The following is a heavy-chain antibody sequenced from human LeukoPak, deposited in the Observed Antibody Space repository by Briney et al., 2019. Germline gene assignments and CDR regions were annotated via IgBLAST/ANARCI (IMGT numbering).Heavy chain of an antibody. CDR1: GGSISSSSYY. CDR3: ARIDLTAIIFDY. CDR2: IYYSGST. Sequence: PSETLSLTCTVSGGSISSSSYYWGWIRQPPGKGLEWIGSIYYSGSTYYNPSLKSRVTISVDTSKNQFSLKLSSVTAADTAVYYCARIDLTAIIFDYWGQGTLVTVSS. V-gene: IGHV4-39*01. J-gene: IGHJ4*02. D-gene: IGHD2-21*02.